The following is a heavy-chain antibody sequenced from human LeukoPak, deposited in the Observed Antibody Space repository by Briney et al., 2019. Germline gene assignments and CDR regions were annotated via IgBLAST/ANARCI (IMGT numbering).Heavy chain of an antibody. J-gene: IGHJ4*02. CDR2: SDPEDGET. Sequence: ASVKVSCKVSGYTLTELSMHWVRQAPGKGLEWMGGSDPEDGETIYAQKFQGRVTMTEDTSTDTAYMELSSLRSEDTAVYYCATAGYSYGKRDFDYWGQGTLVTVSS. D-gene: IGHD5-18*01. CDR1: GYTLTELS. V-gene: IGHV1-24*01. CDR3: ATAGYSYGKRDFDY.